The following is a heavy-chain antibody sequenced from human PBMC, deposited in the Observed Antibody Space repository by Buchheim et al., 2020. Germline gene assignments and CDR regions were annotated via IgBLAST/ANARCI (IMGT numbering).Heavy chain of an antibody. J-gene: IGHJ3*02. CDR3: ARASSSSRYGGAFDI. D-gene: IGHD6-13*01. V-gene: IGHV3-33*01. CDR1: GFTFSSYG. CDR2: IWYDGSNK. Sequence: QVQLVESGGGVVQPGRSLRLSCAASGFTFSSYGMHWVRQAPGKGLEWVAVIWYDGSNKYYADSVKGRFTISRDNSKNTLYLQMNSLRAEDTAVYYCARASSSSRYGGAFDIWGQGT.